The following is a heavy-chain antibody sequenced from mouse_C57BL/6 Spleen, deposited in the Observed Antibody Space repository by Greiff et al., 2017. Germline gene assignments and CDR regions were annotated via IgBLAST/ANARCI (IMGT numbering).Heavy chain of an antibody. CDR1: GYAFTNYL. V-gene: IGHV1-54*01. J-gene: IGHJ2*01. CDR3: ARGDGSYWYYFDY. Sequence: QVQLQQSGAELVRPGTSVKVSCKASGYAFTNYLIEWVKQRPGQGLERIGVINPGSGGTNYNEKFQGKATLTADKSSSTAYMQLSSLTSEDSAVYFCARGDGSYWYYFDYWGQGTTRTVSS. D-gene: IGHD2-3*01. CDR2: INPGSGGT.